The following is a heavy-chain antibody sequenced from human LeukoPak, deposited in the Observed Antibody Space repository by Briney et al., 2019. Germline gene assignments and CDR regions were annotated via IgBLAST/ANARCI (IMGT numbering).Heavy chain of an antibody. CDR2: ISSSSDII. CDR3: VRVRYSSSSHYMDV. J-gene: IGHJ6*03. D-gene: IGHD6-6*01. V-gene: IGHV3-48*04. Sequence: GGSLRLSCAASGLTFSSFSMNWVRQAPGKGLEWVSYISSSSDIIHYADSVKGRFTISRGNAKKSLYLEMNSLRAEDTAVYYCVRVRYSSSSHYMDVWGKGTTVTVSS. CDR1: GLTFSSFS.